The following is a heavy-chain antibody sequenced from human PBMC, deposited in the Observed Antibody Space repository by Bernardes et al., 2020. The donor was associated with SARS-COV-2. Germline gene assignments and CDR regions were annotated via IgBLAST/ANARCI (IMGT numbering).Heavy chain of an antibody. Sequence: GGSLRLSCAASGFTFSSYGMHWVRQAPGKGLEWVAVIWYDGSNKYYADSVKGRVTISRDNSKNTLYLQMNSLRAEDTAVYYCARDGRYCTNGVCSPYYYYGMDVWGQGTTVTVSS. CDR1: GFTFSSYG. CDR2: IWYDGSNK. J-gene: IGHJ6*02. D-gene: IGHD2-8*01. V-gene: IGHV3-33*01. CDR3: ARDGRYCTNGVCSPYYYYGMDV.